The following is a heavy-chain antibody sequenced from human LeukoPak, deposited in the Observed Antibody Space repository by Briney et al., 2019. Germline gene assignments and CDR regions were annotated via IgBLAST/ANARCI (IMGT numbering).Heavy chain of an antibody. CDR3: ARGVSGYHYDSSGPHTPNYFDY. Sequence: SETLSLTCAVYGGSFSGYYWSWIRQPPGKGLEWIGEIKHSGSTNYNPSLKSRVTISVDTSKNQFSLKLSSVTAADTAVYYCARGVSGYHYDSSGPHTPNYFDYWGQGTLVTVSS. CDR2: IKHSGST. CDR1: GGSFSGYY. V-gene: IGHV4-34*01. D-gene: IGHD3-22*01. J-gene: IGHJ4*02.